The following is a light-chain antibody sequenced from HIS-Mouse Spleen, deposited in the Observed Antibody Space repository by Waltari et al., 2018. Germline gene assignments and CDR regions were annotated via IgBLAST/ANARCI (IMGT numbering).Light chain of an antibody. V-gene: IGKV4-1*01. J-gene: IGKJ1*01. CDR2: WAS. Sequence: DIVMTQSPDSLAVSLGERATLHCKSRPCVLYSSNNKNYLAWYQQKPGQPPKLLIYWASTRESGVPDRFSGSGSGTDFTLTISSLQAEDVAVYYCQQYYSTLWTFGQGTKVEIK. CDR3: QQYYSTLWT. CDR1: PCVLYSSNNKNY.